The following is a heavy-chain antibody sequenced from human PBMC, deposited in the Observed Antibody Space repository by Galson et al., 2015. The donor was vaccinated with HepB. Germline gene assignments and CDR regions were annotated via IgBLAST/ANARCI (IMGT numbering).Heavy chain of an antibody. CDR1: GFTFSDYY. CDR3: ARDTGFGELLYHDY. Sequence: SLRLSCAASGFTFSDYYMSWIRQAPGKGLEWVSYISSSTYTNYADSVKGRFTISRDNAKNSLYLQMNSLRAEDTAVYYCARDTGFGELLYHDYWGQGTLVTVSS. CDR2: ISSSTYT. J-gene: IGHJ4*02. V-gene: IGHV3-11*05. D-gene: IGHD3-10*01.